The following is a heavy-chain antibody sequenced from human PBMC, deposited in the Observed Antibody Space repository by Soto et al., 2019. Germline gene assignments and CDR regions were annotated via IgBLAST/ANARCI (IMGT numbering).Heavy chain of an antibody. V-gene: IGHV3-43*01. J-gene: IGHJ5*01. D-gene: IGHD3-16*01. Sequence: EVQLVESWGDVVQPGGSLRLSCAASGFTFEDYTIHWVRQAPGKALEWVSLISWDGGTTYYTHSVKGRFTISRDNSKNSLYLQMNSLRPEDTALYYCAKDGSQKDDDGNWLGSWGQGTLVTVSS. CDR2: ISWDGGTT. CDR3: AKDGSQKDDDGNWLGS. CDR1: GFTFEDYT.